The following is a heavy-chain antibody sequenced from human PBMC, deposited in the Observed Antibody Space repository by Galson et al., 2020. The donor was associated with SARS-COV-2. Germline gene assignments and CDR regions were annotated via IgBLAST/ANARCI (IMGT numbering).Heavy chain of an antibody. V-gene: IGHV3-7*01. CDR3: AAAEGWKFDY. CDR1: GYPFGASW. J-gene: IGHJ4*02. Sequence: GESLKISCAISSVSGYPFGASWVNWVRQAPGKGLEWVANMNGDGSSRNYADSVKGRFTMSRDNAKKSATLQMNGLRVEDTAVYYCAAAEGWKFDYRGQGIPVTVSS. CDR2: MNGDGSSR. D-gene: IGHD1-1*01.